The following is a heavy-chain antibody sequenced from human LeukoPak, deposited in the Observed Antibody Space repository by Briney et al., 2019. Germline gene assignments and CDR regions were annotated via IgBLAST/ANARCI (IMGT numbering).Heavy chain of an antibody. Sequence: ASVKVSCKVSGYTLTELSMHWVRQAPGKGLERMGGFDPEDGETIYAQKFQGRVTMTEDTSTDTAYVELSSLRSEDTAVYYCATDSSSWYRRTHNWFDPWGQGTLVTVSS. CDR2: FDPEDGET. V-gene: IGHV1-24*01. D-gene: IGHD6-13*01. J-gene: IGHJ5*02. CDR1: GYTLTELS. CDR3: ATDSSSWYRRTHNWFDP.